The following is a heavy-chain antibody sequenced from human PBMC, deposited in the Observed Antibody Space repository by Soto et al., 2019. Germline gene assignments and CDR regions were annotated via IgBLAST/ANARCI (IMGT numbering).Heavy chain of an antibody. CDR1: GYTLTELS. CDR2: FDPEDGET. J-gene: IGHJ3*02. V-gene: IGHV1-24*01. Sequence: ASVKVSCKVSGYTLTELSMHWVRQAPGKGLEWMGGFDPEDGETIYAQKFQGRVTMTEDTSTDTAYMELSSLRSEDTAVYYCATDKRRVATIGGPPDAFDIWGQGTMVTVSS. D-gene: IGHD5-12*01. CDR3: ATDKRRVATIGGPPDAFDI.